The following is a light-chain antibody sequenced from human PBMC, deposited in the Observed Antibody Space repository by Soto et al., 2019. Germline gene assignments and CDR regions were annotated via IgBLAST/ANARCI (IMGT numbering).Light chain of an antibody. J-gene: IGLJ1*01. V-gene: IGLV2-14*01. CDR1: SSDVGGYNY. CDR3: NSYTSKATGV. Sequence: QSVLTHPASVSGSPGQSITFSCTGTSSDVGGYNYVSWYQQHPGKAPKLIVYEVSNRPSGVSNRFSGSKSGNTASLTISGLQAEDEADYYCNSYTSKATGVFGTGTKLTVL. CDR2: EVS.